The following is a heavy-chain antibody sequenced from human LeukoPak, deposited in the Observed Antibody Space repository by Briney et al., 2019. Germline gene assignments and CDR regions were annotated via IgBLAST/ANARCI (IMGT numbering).Heavy chain of an antibody. CDR3: ARHIFGHLFDT. D-gene: IGHD3-3*02. V-gene: IGHV4-59*01. CDR1: GDSISPYY. CDR2: VFRTGHT. Sequence: PSETLSLTCNVSGDSISPYYWSWMRQPPGKGLEWVGYVFRTGHTNYNPSLRSRVTISLDTSKNQFSLKLSSVTAADTAVYYCARHIFGHLFDTWGQGTLVTVSS. J-gene: IGHJ4*02.